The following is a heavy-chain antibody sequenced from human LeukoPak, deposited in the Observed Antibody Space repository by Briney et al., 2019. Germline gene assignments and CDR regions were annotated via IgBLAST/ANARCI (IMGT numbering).Heavy chain of an antibody. J-gene: IGHJ3*02. Sequence: SETLSLTCTVSGGSTSSYYWSWIRQPPGKGLEWIGYIYYSGSTNYNPSLKSRVTISVDTSKNQFSLKLSSVTAADTAVYYCARQYYYDSVRAFDIWGQGTMVTVSS. CDR2: IYYSGST. D-gene: IGHD3-22*01. CDR1: GGSTSSYY. V-gene: IGHV4-59*08. CDR3: ARQYYYDSVRAFDI.